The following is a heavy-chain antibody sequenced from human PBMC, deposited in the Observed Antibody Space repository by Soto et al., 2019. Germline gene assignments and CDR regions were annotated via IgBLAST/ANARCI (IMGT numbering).Heavy chain of an antibody. D-gene: IGHD6-19*01. CDR2: ISGSGGST. CDR3: AKRGIYSSGPRGFDP. V-gene: IGHV3-23*01. J-gene: IGHJ5*02. CDR1: GLTFSGYA. Sequence: PGGSRRRSCAASGLTFSGYAMSWVRQAPGKGLEWVSAISGSGGSTYYADSVKGRFTISRDNSKNTLYLQMNSLRAEDTAVYYCAKRGIYSSGPRGFDPWGQGTLVTAPQ.